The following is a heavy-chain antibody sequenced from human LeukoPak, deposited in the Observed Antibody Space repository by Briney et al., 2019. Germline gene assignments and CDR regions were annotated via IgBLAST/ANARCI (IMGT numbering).Heavy chain of an antibody. J-gene: IGHJ4*02. D-gene: IGHD5-18*01. Sequence: GSLRLSCAASGFTFSSYEMNWVRQAPGKGLEWIGSIYYSGSTYYNPSLKSRVTISVDTSKNQFSLKLSSVTAADTAVYYCARHGRIQLWSYFDYWGQGTLVTVSS. CDR3: ARHGRIQLWSYFDY. V-gene: IGHV4-39*01. CDR2: IYYSGST. CDR1: GFTFSSYE.